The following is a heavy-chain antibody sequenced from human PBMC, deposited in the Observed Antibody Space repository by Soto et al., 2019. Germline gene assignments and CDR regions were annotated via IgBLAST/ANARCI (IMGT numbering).Heavy chain of an antibody. V-gene: IGHV3-23*01. J-gene: IGHJ4*02. CDR1: GFTFSSYA. D-gene: IGHD6-19*01. CDR3: ARRSSGWYFDY. Sequence: EVQLLESGGGLVQPWGSLRLSCAASGFTFSSYAMNWVRQAPGKGLEWVSVISGSGGSTYYADSVKGRFTISRDNSKNTLYLQMNSLRAEDTAVYYCARRSSGWYFDYWGQGTLVTVSS. CDR2: ISGSGGST.